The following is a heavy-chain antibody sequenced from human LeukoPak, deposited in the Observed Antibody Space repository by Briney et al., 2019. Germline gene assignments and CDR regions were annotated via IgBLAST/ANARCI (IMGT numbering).Heavy chain of an antibody. V-gene: IGHV1-69*04. J-gene: IGHJ4*02. Sequence: ASVTVSCKAPEGTLTSYALSWVRQAPGQGLEWMGRIIPVLALTNYAHKFQGRLTIVADKVTSTAYMELTDLTSADTAVYFCARGSGSGNYALGRWSQGTLVTVSS. CDR1: EGTLTSYA. D-gene: IGHD3-10*01. CDR3: ARGSGSGNYALGR. CDR2: IIPVLALT.